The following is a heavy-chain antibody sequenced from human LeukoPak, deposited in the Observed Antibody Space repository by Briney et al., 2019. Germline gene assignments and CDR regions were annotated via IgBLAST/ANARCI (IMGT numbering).Heavy chain of an antibody. D-gene: IGHD6-25*01. CDR1: GFTFSSYE. CDR2: ISSSGSTI. V-gene: IGHV3-48*03. CDR3: ARAAASRFDY. J-gene: IGHJ4*02. Sequence: QAGGSLRLSCAASGFTFSSYEMNWVRQAPGKGLEWVSYISSSGSTIYYADSVKGRFTISRDNSKNTLYLQMNSLRAEDTAVYYCARAAASRFDYWGQGTLVTVSS.